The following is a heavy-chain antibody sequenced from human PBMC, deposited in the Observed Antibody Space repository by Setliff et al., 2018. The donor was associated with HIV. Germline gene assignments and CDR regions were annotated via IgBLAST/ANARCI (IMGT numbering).Heavy chain of an antibody. Sequence: ASVKVSCKASGYTFTSYAIHWVRQAPGQRLEWMGWINGGNGKTKYSQEFQGRVTITRDTSISTAYMELSSLKSDDTAVYYCARDVGRDGYCFDHWGQGTLVTVSS. CDR3: ARDVGRDGYCFDH. D-gene: IGHD5-12*01. CDR2: INGGNGKT. CDR1: GYTFTSYA. V-gene: IGHV1-3*01. J-gene: IGHJ4*02.